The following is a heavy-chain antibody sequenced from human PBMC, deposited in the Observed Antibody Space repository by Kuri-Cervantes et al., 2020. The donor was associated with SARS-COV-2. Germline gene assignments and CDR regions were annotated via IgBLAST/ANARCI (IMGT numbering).Heavy chain of an antibody. Sequence: ASVKVSCKASGYTFSDYYMYWVRRAPGQGLEWMGWINPNSGGTNYAQKFQGWVTVTRDTSSTGYMELSRLRSDDTAVYYCARGMVRGLIQSYYYPMDVWGQGTTVTVSS. J-gene: IGHJ6*02. CDR1: GYTFSDYY. V-gene: IGHV1-2*04. D-gene: IGHD3-10*01. CDR2: INPNSGGT. CDR3: ARGMVRGLIQSYYYPMDV.